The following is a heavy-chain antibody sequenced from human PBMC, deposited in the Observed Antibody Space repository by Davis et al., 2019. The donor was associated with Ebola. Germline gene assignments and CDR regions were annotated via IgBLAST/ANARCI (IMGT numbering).Heavy chain of an antibody. CDR3: ARGRYSYGYFDY. CDR1: GGSISSYY. CDR2: IYYSGST. D-gene: IGHD5-18*01. Sequence: GSLRLSCTVSGGSISSYYWSWIRQPPGKGLEWIGYIYYSGSTYYNPSLKSRVTISVDTSKNQFSLKLSSVTAADTAVYYCARGRYSYGYFDYWGQGTLVTVSP. V-gene: IGHV4-59*12. J-gene: IGHJ4*02.